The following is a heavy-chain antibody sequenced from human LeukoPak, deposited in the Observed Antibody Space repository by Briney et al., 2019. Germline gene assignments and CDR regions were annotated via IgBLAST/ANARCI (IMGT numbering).Heavy chain of an antibody. V-gene: IGHV3-53*05. Sequence: PGGSLRLSCAASGFTVTSSYMSWVRQAPGKGLEWVSVIYSGGHTDYADSVKGRFTISRDNSENTVYLQMNSLRSDDTAVYYCARVYVERFLEWLLNWFDPWGQGTLVTVSS. CDR1: GFTVTSSY. CDR3: ARVYVERFLEWLLNWFDP. J-gene: IGHJ5*02. CDR2: IYSGGHT. D-gene: IGHD3-3*01.